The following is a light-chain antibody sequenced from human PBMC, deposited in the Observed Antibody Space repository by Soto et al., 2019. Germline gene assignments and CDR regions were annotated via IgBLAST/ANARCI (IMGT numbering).Light chain of an antibody. CDR1: SSNIGNNY. J-gene: IGLJ1*01. Sequence: QAVVTQPPSVSAAPGQKVTISCSGSSSNIGNNYVSWYQQLPGTAPKLLIYENNKRPSGIPDRFSGSKSGTSATLGITGLQTGDEADYYCGTWDSSLSAGDVFGTGTKLTVL. CDR3: GTWDSSLSAGDV. V-gene: IGLV1-51*02. CDR2: ENN.